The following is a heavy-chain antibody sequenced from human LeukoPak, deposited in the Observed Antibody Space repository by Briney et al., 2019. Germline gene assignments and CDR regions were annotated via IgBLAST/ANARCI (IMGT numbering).Heavy chain of an antibody. V-gene: IGHV3-30*18. CDR1: GFTFSSYG. D-gene: IGHD2-15*01. Sequence: PGGSLRLSCAASGFTFSSYGMHWVRQAPGEGLEWVAVISYDGSNKYYADSVKGRFTISRDNSKNTLYLQMNSLRAEDTAVYYCAKDGSEYCSGGSCYSGFDYWGQGTLVTVSS. CDR2: ISYDGSNK. CDR3: AKDGSEYCSGGSCYSGFDY. J-gene: IGHJ4*02.